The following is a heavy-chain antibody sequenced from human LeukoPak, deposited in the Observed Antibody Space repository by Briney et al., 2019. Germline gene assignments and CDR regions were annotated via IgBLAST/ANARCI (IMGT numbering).Heavy chain of an antibody. Sequence: SETLSLTCAVSGYSISSGYYWGWIRQPPVEGLEWIGSIHQSGSTYHNPSLKSRLTISVDTSNNQFSLKLSSVTAADTAVYFCARMLKYSSAEDYWGQGTLVTVSS. D-gene: IGHD6-19*01. V-gene: IGHV4-38-2*01. CDR1: GYSISSGYY. J-gene: IGHJ4*02. CDR2: IHQSGST. CDR3: ARMLKYSSAEDY.